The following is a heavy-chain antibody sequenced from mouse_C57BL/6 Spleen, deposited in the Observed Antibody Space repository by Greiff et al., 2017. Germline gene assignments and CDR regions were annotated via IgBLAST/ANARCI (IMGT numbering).Heavy chain of an antibody. Sequence: QVQLQQPGAELVKPGASVKLSCKASGYTFTSYWMHWVKQRPGQGLEWIGMIHPNSGSTNYNEKFKSKATLTVDKSSSTAYMQLSSLTSEDSAVYYCARWAPITTVVATDYWGQGTTLTVSS. J-gene: IGHJ2*01. CDR1: GYTFTSYW. CDR2: IHPNSGST. D-gene: IGHD1-1*01. V-gene: IGHV1-64*01. CDR3: ARWAPITTVVATDY.